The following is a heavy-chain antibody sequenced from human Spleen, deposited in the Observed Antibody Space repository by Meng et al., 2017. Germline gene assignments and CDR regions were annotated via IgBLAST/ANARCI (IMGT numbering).Heavy chain of an antibody. V-gene: IGHV3-7*01. Sequence: GGSLRLSCAASAITFRDSWMSWVRQAPGKGLEWVANMNEDGSEKYYVGSVTGRFTISRDNAENSLHLQMNSLRGEDTAIYYCVLGSGWSFKYWGQGTLVTVSS. CDR2: MNEDGSEK. J-gene: IGHJ4*02. D-gene: IGHD6-19*01. CDR3: VLGSGWSFKY. CDR1: AITFRDSW.